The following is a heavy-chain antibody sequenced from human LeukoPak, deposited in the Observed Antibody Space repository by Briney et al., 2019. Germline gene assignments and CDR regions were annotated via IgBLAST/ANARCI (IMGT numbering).Heavy chain of an antibody. CDR1: GFTFTASA. J-gene: IGHJ3*02. CDR3: AATSVGTTINDPFDI. V-gene: IGHV1-58*01. D-gene: IGHD1-26*01. CDR2: IVVGRGNR. Sequence: SVKVSCKASGFTFTASAVQWVRQARGQRLEWIGWIVVGRGNRNYAQKLQERLTITRDMSTGTAYMELGSLRSEDTAVYYCAATSVGTTINDPFDIRGQGTMVTVSS.